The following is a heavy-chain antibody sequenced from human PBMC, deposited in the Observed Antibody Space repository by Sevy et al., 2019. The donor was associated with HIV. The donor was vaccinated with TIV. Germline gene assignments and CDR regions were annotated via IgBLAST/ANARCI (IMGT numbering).Heavy chain of an antibody. CDR2: ISSSSSYT. D-gene: IGHD3-3*01. V-gene: IGHV3-11*06. CDR1: GFTFSDYY. Sequence: GGSLRLSCAASGFTFSDYYMSWIRQAPGKGLEWVSYISSSSSYTNYTDSVKGRFTISRDNAKNSLYLKMNSLRAEDTAVYYCARGGAGYYDCWSGYWDRAVAIYYYGMDVWGQGTTVTVSS. CDR3: ARGGAGYYDCWSGYWDRAVAIYYYGMDV. J-gene: IGHJ6*02.